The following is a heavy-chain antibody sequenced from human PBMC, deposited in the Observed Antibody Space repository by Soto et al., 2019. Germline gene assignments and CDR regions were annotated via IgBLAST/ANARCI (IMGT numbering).Heavy chain of an antibody. Sequence: QVQLVQSGAEVKKPGSPVRVSCTASGDTFNFYTISWVRQVPGQGPEWMGRIIPMLGMSNYAQKFQGRVTIMADKATSTVYMNRRGLTCEDTAVYYCATNYGSGSTHFDSWGQGTLVTVSS. CDR1: GDTFNFYT. J-gene: IGHJ4*02. CDR3: ATNYGSGSTHFDS. V-gene: IGHV1-69*02. D-gene: IGHD3-10*01. CDR2: IIPMLGMS.